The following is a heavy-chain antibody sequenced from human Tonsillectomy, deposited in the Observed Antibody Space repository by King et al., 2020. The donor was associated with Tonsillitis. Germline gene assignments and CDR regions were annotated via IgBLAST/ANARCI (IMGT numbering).Heavy chain of an antibody. CDR1: GFTFSSYW. CDR3: ARDRPATASH. J-gene: IGHJ4*02. Sequence: DVQLVESGGGLVQPGGSLRLSCAASGFTFSSYWMNWVRHAPGKGLVWVSRITSDGTSTIYADSVKGRFTISRDNSQNTLYLQMNSLRAEDTAVYYCARDRPATASHWGQGTLVTVSS. V-gene: IGHV3-74*01. D-gene: IGHD2-21*02. CDR2: ITSDGTST.